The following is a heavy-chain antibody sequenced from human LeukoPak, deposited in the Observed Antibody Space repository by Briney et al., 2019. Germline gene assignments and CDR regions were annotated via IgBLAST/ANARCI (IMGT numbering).Heavy chain of an antibody. CDR2: IYHSGST. J-gene: IGHJ6*03. CDR3: ARGAVTNYYYYYMDV. CDR1: GYSISSGYY. V-gene: IGHV4-38-2*02. D-gene: IGHD4-11*01. Sequence: SXTLSLTCTVSGYSISSGYYWGWIRPPPGKGLEWIGSIYHSGSTYYNPSLKGRVTISVDTSKNQFSLKLSSVTAADTAVYYCARGAVTNYYYYYMDVWGKGTTVTVSS.